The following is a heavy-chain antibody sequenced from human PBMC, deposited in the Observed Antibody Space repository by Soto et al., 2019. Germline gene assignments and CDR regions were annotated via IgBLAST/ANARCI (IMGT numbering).Heavy chain of an antibody. CDR2: INAANGDT. CDR3: VRRHVSATGIDWFDP. V-gene: IGHV1-3*01. D-gene: IGHD6-13*01. J-gene: IGHJ5*02. CDR1: GYTFTSYG. Sequence: ASVKVSCKASGYTFTSYGIQWVRQAPGQRLELMGWINAANGDTKYSPKFQGRVTITRDTSASTAYMELSSLRSDDTAVYYCVRRHVSATGIDWFDPWGQGTLVTVSS.